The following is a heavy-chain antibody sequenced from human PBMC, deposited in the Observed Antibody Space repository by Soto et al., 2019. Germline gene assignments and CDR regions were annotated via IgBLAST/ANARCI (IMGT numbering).Heavy chain of an antibody. Sequence: PGGSLRLSCEASGFTFSDYWMSWVRQAPGMGPEWVANIKFDGSEKQYVDSVRGRFTISRDNSRSSLSLQMNSLRAGDTAVYYCVKDGGYCSSSTCYAPRNHYFDSWGQGTLVTVSS. CDR1: GFTFSDYW. J-gene: IGHJ4*02. CDR2: IKFDGSEK. V-gene: IGHV3-7*03. D-gene: IGHD2-2*01. CDR3: VKDGGYCSSSTCYAPRNHYFDS.